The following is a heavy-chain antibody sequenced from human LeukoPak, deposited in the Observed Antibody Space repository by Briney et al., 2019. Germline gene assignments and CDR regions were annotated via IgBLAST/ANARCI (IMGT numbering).Heavy chain of an antibody. V-gene: IGHV5-51*01. Sequence: GESLKISCKDSGYSFTNYWIGWVRQMPGKGLEWMGIIYPGYSNTRNSPSFQGQVTISADKSISTAYLQWSSLKASDTAMYYCARYATPRWDTDAFDIWGQGTMVTVFS. J-gene: IGHJ3*02. CDR2: IYPGYSNT. CDR1: GYSFTNYW. D-gene: IGHD1-26*01. CDR3: ARYATPRWDTDAFDI.